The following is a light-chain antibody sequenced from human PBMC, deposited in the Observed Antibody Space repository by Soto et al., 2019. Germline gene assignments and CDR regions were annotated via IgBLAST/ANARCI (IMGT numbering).Light chain of an antibody. CDR3: QQYGSSPS. Sequence: EIVLTQSPGTLSLSPGERVTLSCRASQSVRSSYLAWYQQKPGQAPSLLIYGASNRATGIADRFSGSGSGTDFTLTISRLEPEDFAVYYCQQYGSSPSFGGGTKGDIK. CDR1: QSVRSSY. CDR2: GAS. J-gene: IGKJ4*01. V-gene: IGKV3-20*01.